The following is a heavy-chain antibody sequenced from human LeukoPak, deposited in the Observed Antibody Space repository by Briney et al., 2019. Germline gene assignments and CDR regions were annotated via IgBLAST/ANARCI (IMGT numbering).Heavy chain of an antibody. CDR1: GFTFSTYT. D-gene: IGHD3-10*01. J-gene: IGHJ4*02. CDR2: ISYDGSNK. V-gene: IGHV3-30-3*01. CDR3: ARGSEDGGSYFGY. Sequence: GGSLRLSCAASGFTFSTYTMRWVRQAPGKGLEWVTFISYDGSNKYYADSVKGRFTISRDNSKNKLYLQMSSLRAEDTAVYYWARGSEDGGSYFGYGGEETLVIV.